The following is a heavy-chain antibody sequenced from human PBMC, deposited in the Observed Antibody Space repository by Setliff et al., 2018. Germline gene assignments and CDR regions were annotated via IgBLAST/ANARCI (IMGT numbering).Heavy chain of an antibody. CDR1: GGSISSYY. V-gene: IGHV4-4*07. CDR2: IYTSGST. J-gene: IGHJ4*01. CDR3: ARERSYPNYYDSSGYFDY. Sequence: SETLSLTCTVSGGSISSYYWSWIRQPAGKGLEWIGRIYTSGSTNYNPSLKSRVTMSVDTSKNQFSLKLSSVTAADTAVYYCARERSYPNYYDSSGYFDYWGHGTLVTVSS. D-gene: IGHD3-22*01.